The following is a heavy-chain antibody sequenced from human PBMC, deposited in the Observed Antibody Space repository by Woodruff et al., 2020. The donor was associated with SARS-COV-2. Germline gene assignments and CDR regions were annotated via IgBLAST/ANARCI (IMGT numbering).Heavy chain of an antibody. Sequence: FGTANNAQKFQGRVTITADESTSTAYMELSSLRSEDTAVYYCARDLGEYSYAPYYFDYWGQGTLVTVSS. CDR2: FGTA. D-gene: IGHD5-18*01. V-gene: IGHV1-69*01. CDR3: ARDLGEYSYAPYYFDY. J-gene: IGHJ4*02.